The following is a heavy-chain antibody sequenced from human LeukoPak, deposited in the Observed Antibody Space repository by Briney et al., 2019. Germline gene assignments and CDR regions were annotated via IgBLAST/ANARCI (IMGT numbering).Heavy chain of an antibody. CDR3: ARADYDFLAGLDY. CDR1: GGSISSGGYY. J-gene: IGHJ4*02. D-gene: IGHD3-3*01. CDR2: IYYSGST. Sequence: PSQTLSLTCTVSGGSISSGGYYWSWIRQHPGKGLEWIVYIYYSGSTYYNPSLKSRVTISVYTSKNQFSLKLSSVTAADTAVYYCARADYDFLAGLDYWGQGTLVTVSS. V-gene: IGHV4-31*03.